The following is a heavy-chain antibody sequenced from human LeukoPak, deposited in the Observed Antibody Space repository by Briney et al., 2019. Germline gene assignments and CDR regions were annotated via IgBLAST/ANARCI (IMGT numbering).Heavy chain of an antibody. D-gene: IGHD1-26*01. V-gene: IGHV4-39*07. J-gene: IGHJ5*02. Sequence: SETLSLTCSVSGGSISSSSYFWGWIRQPPGKGLEWIGNIYYNGSTNIQPSLKSRVTISVDTSKNQFSLRLTSVTAAATALYYCARVGASRVGWFDPWGQGTLVTVSS. CDR2: IYYNGST. CDR3: ARVGASRVGWFDP. CDR1: GGSISSSSYF.